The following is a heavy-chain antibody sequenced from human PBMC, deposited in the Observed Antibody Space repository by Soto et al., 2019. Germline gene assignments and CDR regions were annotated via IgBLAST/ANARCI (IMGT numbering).Heavy chain of an antibody. CDR2: IYHSGST. V-gene: IGHV4-4*02. J-gene: IGHJ3*02. CDR1: GGSISSSNW. Sequence: QVQLQESGPGLVKPSGTLSLTCAVSGGSISSSNWWSWVRQPPGKGLEWIGEIYHSGSTNYNPSLKSRVTISVDKSKNQFYLKLSSVTAADTAVYYCARGDADVVVVAATPSDAFDIWGQGTMVTVSS. D-gene: IGHD2-15*01. CDR3: ARGDADVVVVAATPSDAFDI.